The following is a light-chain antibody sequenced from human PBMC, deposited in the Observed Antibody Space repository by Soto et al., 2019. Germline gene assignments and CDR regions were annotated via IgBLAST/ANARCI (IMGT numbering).Light chain of an antibody. Sequence: QSALTQPPSASGSPGQSVTISCTGTSSDVGAYNYVSWYQQHPGKAPKLMIYEVRNRPSGVPDRFSGSKSGNTASLTVSGLQAEDEADYYCSSYAGSNNLVFGGGTKLTVL. CDR1: SSDVGAYNY. J-gene: IGLJ3*02. CDR3: SSYAGSNNLV. V-gene: IGLV2-8*01. CDR2: EVR.